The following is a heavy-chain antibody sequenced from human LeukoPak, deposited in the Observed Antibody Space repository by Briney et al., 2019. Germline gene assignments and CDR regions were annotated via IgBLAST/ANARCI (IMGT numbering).Heavy chain of an antibody. CDR1: GGTFSSYA. D-gene: IGHD2-15*01. CDR3: ARMYCSGGSCYSDYYYYYGMDV. V-gene: IGHV1-69*04. Sequence: GSSVKVSCKASGGTFSSYAISWVRQAPGQGLEWMRRIIPILGIANYAQKFQGRVTITADKSTSTAYMELSSLRSEDTAVYYCARMYCSGGSCYSDYYYYYGMDVWGQGTTVTVSS. J-gene: IGHJ6*02. CDR2: IIPILGIA.